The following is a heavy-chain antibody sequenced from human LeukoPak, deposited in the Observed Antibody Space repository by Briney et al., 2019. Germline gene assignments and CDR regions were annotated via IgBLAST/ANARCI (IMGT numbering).Heavy chain of an antibody. D-gene: IGHD3-22*01. J-gene: IGHJ4*02. Sequence: SETLSLTCTVSGGSISSSSYYWGWIRQPPGKGLEWIGSIYYSGSTYYNPSLKSRVTISVDTSKNQFSLKLSSVTAADTAVYYCASPGTGITMIVVDWGQGTLVTVSS. V-gene: IGHV4-39*01. CDR2: IYYSGST. CDR3: ASPGTGITMIVVD. CDR1: GGSISSSSYY.